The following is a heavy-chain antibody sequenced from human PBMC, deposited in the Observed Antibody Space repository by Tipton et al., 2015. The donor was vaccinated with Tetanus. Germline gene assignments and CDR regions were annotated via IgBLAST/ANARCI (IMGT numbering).Heavy chain of an antibody. CDR3: ARLRPFGSGFYGGY. V-gene: IGHV5-51*01. D-gene: IGHD6-25*01. CDR2: IFPGDSDT. J-gene: IGHJ4*01. Sequence: VQLVQSGAEVKKPGESLKISCKGSGYNFTNYWIGWVRQMPGKGLEWMGVIFPGDSDTRYSPPFQGQVTISVDRSISTAYLQWVSLKASDTAMYYCARLRPFGSGFYGGYWGQGTLVTVSS. CDR1: GYNFTNYW.